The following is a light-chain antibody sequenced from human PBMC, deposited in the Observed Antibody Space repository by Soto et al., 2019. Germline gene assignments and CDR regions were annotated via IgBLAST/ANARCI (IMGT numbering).Light chain of an antibody. CDR2: DAS. V-gene: IGKV1-33*01. CDR1: QDIKNY. CDR3: QQYDNLPLT. Sequence: DIQMTQSPSSLSASVGDRVTITCQASQDIKNYLNWYQQKSGKAPKLLIYDASDLETGVPSRFSGSGSGTDFTFTINSLQPEDIATYYCQQYDNLPLTFG. J-gene: IGKJ4*01.